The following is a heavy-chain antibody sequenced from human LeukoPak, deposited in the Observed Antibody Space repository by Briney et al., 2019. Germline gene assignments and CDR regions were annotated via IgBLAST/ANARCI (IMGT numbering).Heavy chain of an antibody. Sequence: SETLSLTCAVYGGXFSGYYCSWIRQPPGKGLEWIGEINHSGSTNYNPSLKSRVTISVDTSKNQFSLKLSSVTAADTAVYYCARGHFTVTPELGYWGQGTLVTVSS. CDR1: GGXFSGYY. CDR3: ARGHFTVTPELGY. J-gene: IGHJ4*02. V-gene: IGHV4-34*01. D-gene: IGHD4-11*01. CDR2: INHSGST.